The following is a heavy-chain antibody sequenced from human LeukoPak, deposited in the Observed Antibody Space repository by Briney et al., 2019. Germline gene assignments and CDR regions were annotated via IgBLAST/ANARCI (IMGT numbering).Heavy chain of an antibody. J-gene: IGHJ6*02. D-gene: IGHD3-22*01. V-gene: IGHV3-30*04. CDR3: ARTPYDSSGYYYSPNDYYYYGMDV. CDR1: GFTLSSYA. CDR2: ISYDGSNK. Sequence: GGSLRLSCAASGFTLSSYAMHWVRQAPGKGLEWVAVISYDGSNKYYADSVKGRFTISRDNSKNTLYLQMNSLRAEDTAVYYCARTPYDSSGYYYSPNDYYYYGMDVWGQGTTVTVSS.